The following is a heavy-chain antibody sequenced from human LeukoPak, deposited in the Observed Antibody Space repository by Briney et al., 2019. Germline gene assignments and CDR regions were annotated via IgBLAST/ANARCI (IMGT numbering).Heavy chain of an antibody. CDR2: IYTSGST. CDR3: ARGGTAYYYGWGNYRYDY. CDR1: GDSISSYY. J-gene: IGHJ4*02. Sequence: PSQTLSLTCTVSGDSISSYYWSWIRQPAGKGLEWIGRIYTSGSTNYNPSLKSRVTMSVDTSKNQLSLNLSSVTDADTAVYYCARGGTAYYYGWGNYRYDYWGQGILVTVSS. V-gene: IGHV4-4*07. D-gene: IGHD3-10*01.